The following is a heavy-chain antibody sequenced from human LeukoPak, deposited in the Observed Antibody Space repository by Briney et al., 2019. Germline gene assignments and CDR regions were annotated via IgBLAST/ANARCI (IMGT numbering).Heavy chain of an antibody. D-gene: IGHD2-15*01. Sequence: SETLSLTCTVSGGSISSYYWSWIRQLPGKGLEWIGYIYYSGSTNYNPSLKSRVTISVDTSKNQFSLKLSSVTAADTAVYYCARDGSGPDAESGAFDIWGQGTMVTVSS. J-gene: IGHJ3*02. CDR2: IYYSGST. V-gene: IGHV4-59*12. CDR3: ARDGSGPDAESGAFDI. CDR1: GGSISSYY.